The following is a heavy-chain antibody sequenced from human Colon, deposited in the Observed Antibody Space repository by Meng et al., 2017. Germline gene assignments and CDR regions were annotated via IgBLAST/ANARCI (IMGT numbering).Heavy chain of an antibody. CDR1: GGSIKSGGYH. CDR2: MSDSGTN. CDR3: ARDTLYGTDY. V-gene: IGHV4-31*03. Sequence: QVNLHESGPGLVRPSDALFLVCTVSGGSIKSGGYHWGWVRKHPGKGLEYIGFMSDSGTNDYNPSLRSRVSISEIGSSKNQFSLTLRSVTAADTATYFCARDTLYGTDYWGQGVLVTVSS. J-gene: IGHJ4*02. D-gene: IGHD4-17*01.